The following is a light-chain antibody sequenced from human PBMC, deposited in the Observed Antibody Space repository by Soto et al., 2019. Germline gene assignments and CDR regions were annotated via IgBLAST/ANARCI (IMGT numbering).Light chain of an antibody. Sequence: EIVVTQSPATLSVSPGERATLSCRASQRLSSKLAWYQQKPGQAPRLLIYDASTRATGIPARFSGSGSGTEFTLTINSLQSEDFAIYYCQQHNDWPLTFGPGTKVDLK. CDR1: QRLSSK. CDR3: QQHNDWPLT. V-gene: IGKV3D-15*01. J-gene: IGKJ3*01. CDR2: DAS.